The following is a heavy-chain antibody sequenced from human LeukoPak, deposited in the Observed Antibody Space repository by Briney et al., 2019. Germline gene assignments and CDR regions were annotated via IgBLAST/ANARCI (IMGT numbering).Heavy chain of an antibody. Sequence: ASVKVSCKASGYTFTSYGISWVRQAPGQGLEWVGWISAYNGNTNYAQKLQGRVTMTTDTSTSTAYMELRSLRSDDTAVYYCARAPYSVDTAMVFGYWGQGTLVTVSS. D-gene: IGHD5-18*01. CDR3: ARAPYSVDTAMVFGY. CDR1: GYTFTSYG. CDR2: ISAYNGNT. V-gene: IGHV1-18*01. J-gene: IGHJ4*02.